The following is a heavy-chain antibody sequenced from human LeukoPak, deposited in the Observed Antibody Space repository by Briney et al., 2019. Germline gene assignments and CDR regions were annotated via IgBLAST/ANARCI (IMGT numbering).Heavy chain of an antibody. V-gene: IGHV3-21*01. CDR1: GFTFSSYA. D-gene: IGHD6-6*01. CDR3: ARGIAARIGNDY. J-gene: IGHJ4*02. Sequence: GSLRLSCAASGFTFSSYAGSWVRQAPGKGLEWVSSISSSSSYIYYADSVKGRFTISRDNAKNSLYLQMNSLRAEDTAVYYCARGIAARIGNDYWGQGTLVTVSS. CDR2: ISSSSSYI.